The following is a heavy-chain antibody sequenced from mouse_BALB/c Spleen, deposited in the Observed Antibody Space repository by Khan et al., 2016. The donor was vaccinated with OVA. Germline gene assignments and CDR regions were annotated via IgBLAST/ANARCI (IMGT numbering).Heavy chain of an antibody. V-gene: IGHV2-9*02. CDR3: DRLEDK. CDR1: GFSLTSYG. CDR2: IWAGGST. Sequence: QVQLKQSGPGLVAPSQSLSITCTVSGFSLTSYGVHWVRQPPGKGLEWLGVIWAGGSTNYNSAHMSRLSISKDNSKIKVLLKMNSLQTDDTAIYYCDRLEDKWGQGTTLTVSS. J-gene: IGHJ2*01.